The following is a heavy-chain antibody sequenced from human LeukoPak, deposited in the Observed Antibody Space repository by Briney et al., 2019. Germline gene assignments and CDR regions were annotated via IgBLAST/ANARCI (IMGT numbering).Heavy chain of an antibody. CDR1: GFTFYDYY. CDR2: IYPGGTT. Sequence: PGGSLRLSCAASGFTFYDYYMSWVRQAPGKGPEWVPLIYPGGTTYYADAVKGRFTISRDNSKDTLYLQMNSLRAEDTAVYYCAKEGLELYYFDYWGQGTLVTVSS. D-gene: IGHD1-7*01. CDR3: AKEGLELYYFDY. V-gene: IGHV3-53*01. J-gene: IGHJ4*02.